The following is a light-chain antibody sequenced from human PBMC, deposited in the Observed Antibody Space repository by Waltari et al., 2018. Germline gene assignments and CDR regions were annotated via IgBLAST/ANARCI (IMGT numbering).Light chain of an antibody. V-gene: IGLV2-11*01. J-gene: IGLJ2*01. Sequence: QSALTQPRSVSGSPGQSVTISCTGTSSAVGGYNYVSWYQQQPGKAPELMLFDVNKRPSGVPDRCSGSKSGNTASLTISGLQAEDEADYYCSSYAGSYTVLFGGGTKLTVL. CDR1: SSAVGGYNY. CDR2: DVN. CDR3: SSYAGSYTVL.